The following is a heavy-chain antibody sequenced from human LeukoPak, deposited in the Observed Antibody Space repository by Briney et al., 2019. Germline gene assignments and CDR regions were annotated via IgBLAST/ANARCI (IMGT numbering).Heavy chain of an antibody. D-gene: IGHD6-19*01. CDR1: GFTFSSYW. J-gene: IGHJ4*02. CDR3: ARDRAVADENFDY. CDR2: IKQDGSEK. Sequence: PGGSLRLSCAASGFTFSSYWMSWARQAPGKGLEWVANIKQDGSEKYYVDSLKGQFTISRDNAKNSLYLQMNSLRAEDTAVYYCARDRAVADENFDYWGQGTLVTVSS. V-gene: IGHV3-7*01.